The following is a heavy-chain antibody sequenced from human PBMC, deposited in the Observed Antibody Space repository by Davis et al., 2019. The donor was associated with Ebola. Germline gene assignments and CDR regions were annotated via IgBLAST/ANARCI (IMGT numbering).Heavy chain of an antibody. CDR1: GGTFSSYT. V-gene: IGHV1-69*02. J-gene: IGHJ4*02. CDR2: IIPILGIA. CDR3: ARGTSLRYYDILTGYAHYFDY. Sequence: SVKLSCKASGGTFSSYTISWVRQAPGQGLEWMGRIIPILGIANYAQKFQGRVTITADKSTSTAYMELSSLISENTAVYYCARGTSLRYYDILTGYAHYFDYWGQGTLVTVSS. D-gene: IGHD3-9*01.